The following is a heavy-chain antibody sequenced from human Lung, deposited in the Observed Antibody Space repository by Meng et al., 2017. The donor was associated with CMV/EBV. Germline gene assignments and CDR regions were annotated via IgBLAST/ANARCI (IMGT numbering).Heavy chain of an antibody. CDR3: ASGVGQQLGLYY. CDR2: IYSGGST. D-gene: IGHD6-13*01. CDR1: GGSMNSYY. Sequence: GSLRLSCTVSGGSMNSYYWNWIRQAPGKGLEWIGYIYSGGSTNYNSALKSRVTISIDTSRKQFSLEVKSVTAADTAVYYCASGVGQQLGLYYWGQGAPVTVSS. V-gene: IGHV4-59*01. J-gene: IGHJ1*01.